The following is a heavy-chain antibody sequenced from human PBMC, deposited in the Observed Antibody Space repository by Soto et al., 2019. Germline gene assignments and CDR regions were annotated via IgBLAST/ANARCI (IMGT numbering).Heavy chain of an antibody. J-gene: IGHJ6*02. CDR3: ARVFGFGGMDV. Sequence: SETLSLTCAVSGGSVSSTNWWTWVRQSPGKGLEWIGDIYYSGSTYYNPSLKSRVTISVDTSKNQFSLKLSSVTAADTAVYYCARVFGFGGMDVWGQGTTVTVSS. CDR1: GGSVSSTNW. V-gene: IGHV4-4*02. CDR2: IYYSGST. D-gene: IGHD3-10*01.